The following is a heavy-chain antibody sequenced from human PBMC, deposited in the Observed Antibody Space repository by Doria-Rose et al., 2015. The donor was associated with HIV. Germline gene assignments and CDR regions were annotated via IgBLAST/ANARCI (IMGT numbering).Heavy chain of an antibody. CDR1: GFTFSRYS. CDR2: ISSSSEYI. D-gene: IGHD3-22*01. Sequence: VQLVQSGGGPVKPGGSLRLSCAASGFTFSRYSMNWVRQAPGKGLEWVSSISSSSEYIYYVDSVQGRFTISRDNAKNSVYLQMNSLRTEDTAVYYCARDHYDSGGYYSDWGQGTLVTVSS. CDR3: ARDHYDSGGYYSD. J-gene: IGHJ4*02. V-gene: IGHV3-21*03.